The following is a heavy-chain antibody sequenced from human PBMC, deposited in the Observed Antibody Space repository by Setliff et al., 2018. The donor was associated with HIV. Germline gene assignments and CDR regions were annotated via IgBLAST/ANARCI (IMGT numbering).Heavy chain of an antibody. CDR2: IHWDDDK. V-gene: IGHV2-70*11. D-gene: IGHD1-1*01. J-gene: IGHJ4*02. CDR3: ARSPGYYWSLDY. Sequence: GSGPTLVNPTQTLTLTCTFSGFSLSTSGMCVSWIRQPPGKALEWLARIHWDDDKYYSSSLKTRLTISKDTSKNQVVLTLTNLDPVDTATYYCARSPGYYWSLDYWGQGTLVTVSS. CDR1: GFSLSTSGMC.